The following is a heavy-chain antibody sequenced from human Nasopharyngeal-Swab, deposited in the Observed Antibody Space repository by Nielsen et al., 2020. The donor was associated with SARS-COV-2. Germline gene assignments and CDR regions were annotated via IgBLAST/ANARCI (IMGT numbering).Heavy chain of an antibody. D-gene: IGHD3-10*01. CDR1: GGSISSSSYY. J-gene: IGHJ6*02. V-gene: IGHV4-39*07. CDR3: ARDGLLWFGELLPYYYYYGMDV. CDR2: IYYSGST. Sequence: SETLSPTCTVSGGSISSSSYYWGWIRQPPGKGLEWIGSIYYSGSTYYNPSLKSRVTISVDTSKNQFSLKLSSVTAADTAVYYCARDGLLWFGELLPYYYYYGMDVWGQGTTVTVSS.